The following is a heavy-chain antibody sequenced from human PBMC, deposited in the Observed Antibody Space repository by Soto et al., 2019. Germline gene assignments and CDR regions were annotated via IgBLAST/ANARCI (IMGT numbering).Heavy chain of an antibody. CDR1: GGTFSTYV. CDR2: IVPIFGTA. D-gene: IGHD5-12*01. Sequence: QVELVQSGAEVKKPGSSVKVSCTASGGTFSTYVISWVRQAPGQGLEWMGGIVPIFGTANYAQKFHGRVTITADKSTNTAYMELSSLRSEDTAVYFCARVHGYNAPFDSWGQGTLVTVSS. J-gene: IGHJ4*02. V-gene: IGHV1-69*06. CDR3: ARVHGYNAPFDS.